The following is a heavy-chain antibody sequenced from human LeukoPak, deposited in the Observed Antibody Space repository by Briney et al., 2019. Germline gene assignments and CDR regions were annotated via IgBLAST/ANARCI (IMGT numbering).Heavy chain of an antibody. V-gene: IGHV4-39*01. CDR2: IYYSGST. Sequence: TASETLSLTCTVSGGSISSSSYYWGWIRQPPGKGLEWIGSIYYSGSTYYNPSLKSRVTISVDTSKNQFSLKLSSVTAADTAVYYCASRFPTASSSWYFVGYWGQGTLVTVSS. CDR3: ASRFPTASSSWYFVGY. D-gene: IGHD6-13*01. J-gene: IGHJ4*02. CDR1: GGSISSSSYY.